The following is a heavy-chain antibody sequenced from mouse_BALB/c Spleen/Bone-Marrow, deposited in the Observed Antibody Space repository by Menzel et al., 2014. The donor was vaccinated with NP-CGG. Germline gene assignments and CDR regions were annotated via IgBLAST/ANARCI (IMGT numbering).Heavy chain of an antibody. D-gene: IGHD1-1*02. CDR2: IRNKANGYTT. V-gene: IGHV7-3*02. CDR1: GFTFTDYY. J-gene: IGHJ3*01. Sequence: EVKLMESGGGFIQPGNSLRLSCATSGFTFTDYYMTWVRQFPGKALGWLGFIRNKANGYTTEYSASVKGRFTISRDNSQSILYLQMNTLRAEDSATYYCVRDEGLPRFAYWGQGTLVTVSA. CDR3: VRDEGLPRFAY.